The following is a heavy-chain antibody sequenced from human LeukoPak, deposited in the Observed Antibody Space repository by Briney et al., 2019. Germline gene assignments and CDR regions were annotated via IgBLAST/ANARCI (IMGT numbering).Heavy chain of an antibody. Sequence: PGTSLRLSCAASGFTFSSSGMHWVRQAPGKGLEWVSVISYDGSNTYYADAVKGRFTISSDNSKNTLYLQMNSLRADDTAVYHCVRDFDYSGQGTLVTVSS. CDR3: VRDFDY. CDR2: ISYDGSNT. V-gene: IGHV3-30*03. J-gene: IGHJ4*02. CDR1: GFTFSSSG.